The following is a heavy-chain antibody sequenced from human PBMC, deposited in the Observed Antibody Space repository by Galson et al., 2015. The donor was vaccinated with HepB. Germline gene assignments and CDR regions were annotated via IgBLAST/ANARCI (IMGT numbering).Heavy chain of an antibody. CDR1: VFNFRTYG. J-gene: IGHJ4*02. V-gene: IGHV3-23*01. Sequence: LRLSCAASVFNFRTYGMSWVRQAPGKGLQWVSTINDSGGNTHYADSVKGRFTISRDNSKNTLYLHMNSLRAEDTAVYYCAKDAGGTDSGPFEYWGQGTLVSVSS. D-gene: IGHD1-26*01. CDR2: INDSGGNT. CDR3: AKDAGGTDSGPFEY.